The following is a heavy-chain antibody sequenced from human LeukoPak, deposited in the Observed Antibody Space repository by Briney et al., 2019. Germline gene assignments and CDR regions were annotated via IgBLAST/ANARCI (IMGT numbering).Heavy chain of an antibody. D-gene: IGHD1-26*01. J-gene: IGHJ6*02. V-gene: IGHV1-18*01. CDR1: GYTFTSYG. Sequence: ASVTVSCKASGYTFTSYGISWVRQAPGQGLEWMGWISAYNGNTKYAQKLQGRVTMTRNTSISTAYMELSSLRSEDTAVYYCARPYSYYYGMDVWGQGTTVTVSS. CDR2: ISAYNGNT. CDR3: ARPYSYYYGMDV.